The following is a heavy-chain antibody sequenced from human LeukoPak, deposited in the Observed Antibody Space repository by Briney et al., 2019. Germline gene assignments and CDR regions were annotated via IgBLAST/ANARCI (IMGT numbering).Heavy chain of an antibody. D-gene: IGHD2-15*01. CDR2: ISSSSSTI. J-gene: IGHJ6*02. CDR1: GFTFSDYY. CDR3: ARDRPCSGGSCYSPNYYYYGMDV. Sequence: GGSLRLSCAASGFTFSDYYMSWIRQAPGKGLEWVSYISSSSSTIYYADSVKGRFTISGDNAKNSLYLQMNSLRAEDTAVYYCARDRPCSGGSCYSPNYYYYGMDVWGQGTTVTVSS. V-gene: IGHV3-11*04.